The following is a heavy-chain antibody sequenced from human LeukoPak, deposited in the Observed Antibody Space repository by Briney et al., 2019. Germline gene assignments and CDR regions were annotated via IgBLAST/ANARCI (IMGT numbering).Heavy chain of an antibody. CDR3: ASLITYYYDSSGQKDY. Sequence: PSETLSLTCTVSGGSISSYYWSWIRQPAGKGLEWIGRIYTSGSTNYNPSLKSRVTMSVDTSKNQFSLKLSSVTAADTAVYYCASLITYYYDSSGQKDYWGQGTLVTVSS. CDR2: IYTSGST. CDR1: GGSISSYY. J-gene: IGHJ4*02. V-gene: IGHV4-4*07. D-gene: IGHD3-22*01.